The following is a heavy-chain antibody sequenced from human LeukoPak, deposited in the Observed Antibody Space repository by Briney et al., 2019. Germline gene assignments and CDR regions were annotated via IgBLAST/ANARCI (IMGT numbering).Heavy chain of an antibody. CDR3: TTVRHCSSTSCYDY. Sequence: GGSLRLSCAASGFTFSNAWMSWVRQAPGNGLEWVARIKSKTDGGTTDYAAPVKGRFTISRDDSKNTLYLQMNSLKTEDTAVYYCTTVRHCSSTSCYDYWGQGTLVTVSS. J-gene: IGHJ4*02. CDR2: IKSKTDGGTT. D-gene: IGHD2-2*01. V-gene: IGHV3-15*01. CDR1: GFTFSNAW.